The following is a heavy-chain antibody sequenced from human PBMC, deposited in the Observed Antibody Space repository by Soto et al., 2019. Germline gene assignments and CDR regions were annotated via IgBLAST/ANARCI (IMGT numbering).Heavy chain of an antibody. J-gene: IGHJ5*02. Sequence: ASVKVSCKASGYTFTSYGISWVRQAPGQGLEWMGWISAYNGNTNYAQKLQGRVTMTTDTSTSTAYMELRSLRSDDTAVYYCARKGDFWSGYGWFDPWGQGTLVTVSS. CDR3: ARKGDFWSGYGWFDP. D-gene: IGHD3-3*01. CDR1: GYTFTSYG. CDR2: ISAYNGNT. V-gene: IGHV1-18*01.